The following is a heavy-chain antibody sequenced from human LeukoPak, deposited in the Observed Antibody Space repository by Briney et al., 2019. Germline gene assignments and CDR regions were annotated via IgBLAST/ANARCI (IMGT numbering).Heavy chain of an antibody. V-gene: IGHV4-39*01. J-gene: IGHJ4*02. D-gene: IGHD6-13*01. Sequence: SETLSLTCTVSGGSITSNNYYCGWIRQPPGKGLGWIGSIYYSGTTYYTPSLKSRVTISVDTSKNQFSLKLSSVTAADTAVYYCVRHTRYSSSWPFDYWGQGTLVTVSS. CDR2: IYYSGTT. CDR3: VRHTRYSSSWPFDY. CDR1: GGSITSNNYY.